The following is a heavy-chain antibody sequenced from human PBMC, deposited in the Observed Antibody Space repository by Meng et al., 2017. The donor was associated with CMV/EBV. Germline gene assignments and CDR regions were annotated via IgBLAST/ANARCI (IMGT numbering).Heavy chain of an antibody. D-gene: IGHD3-3*01. CDR1: GGSLSGYY. J-gene: IGHJ6*02. Sequence: GSLRLSCAVYGGSLSGYYWSWIRQPPGKGLEWIGEINHSGSTNYNPSLKSRVTISVDTSKNQFSLKLSSVTAADTAVYYCARANLYYDFWSGKRLYYYGMDVWGQGTTVTVSS. CDR3: ARANLYYDFWSGKRLYYYGMDV. CDR2: INHSGST. V-gene: IGHV4-34*01.